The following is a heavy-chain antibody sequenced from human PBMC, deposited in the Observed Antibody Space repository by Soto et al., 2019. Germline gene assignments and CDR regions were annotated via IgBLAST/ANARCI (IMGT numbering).Heavy chain of an antibody. CDR2: IYYSGST. V-gene: IGHV4-59*01. J-gene: IGHJ4*02. CDR1: GGSISSYY. CDR3: ARGRMVHAIRTWYYFDY. Sequence: SETLSLTCTVSGGSISSYYWSWIRQPPGKGLEWIGYIYYSGSTNYNPSLKSRVTISVDTSKNQFSLKLSSVTAADTAVYYCARGRMVHAIRTWYYFDYWGQGTLVTVSS. D-gene: IGHD2-8*01.